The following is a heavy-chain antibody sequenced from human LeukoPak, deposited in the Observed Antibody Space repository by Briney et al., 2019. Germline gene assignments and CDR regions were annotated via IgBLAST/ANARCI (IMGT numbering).Heavy chain of an antibody. J-gene: IGHJ4*02. CDR3: ARDRGYSYGYFGY. CDR1: GGSISSYY. V-gene: IGHV4-59*01. Sequence: SETLSLTCTVSGGSISSYYWSWIRQPPGKGLEWIGYIYYSGSTNYNPSLKSRVTISVDTSKNQFSLKLSSVTAADMAVYYCARDRGYSYGYFGYWGQGTLVTVSS. D-gene: IGHD5-18*01. CDR2: IYYSGST.